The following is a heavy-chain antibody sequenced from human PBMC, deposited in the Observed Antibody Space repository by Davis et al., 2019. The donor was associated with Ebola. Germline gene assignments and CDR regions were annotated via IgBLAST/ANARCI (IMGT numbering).Heavy chain of an antibody. CDR3: ARDRPLDFFFGDYYGMDV. J-gene: IGHJ6*02. D-gene: IGHD3-16*01. CDR2: ISGSGFYM. V-gene: IGHV3-21*01. Sequence: GESLKISCAVSTFTFSTYSMNWVRQAPGKGLEWVSSISGSGFYMYYADSVKGRFTISRDNAKNSLYLQMISLGADDTAVYYCARDRPLDFFFGDYYGMDVWGQGTTVTVSS. CDR1: TFTFSTYS.